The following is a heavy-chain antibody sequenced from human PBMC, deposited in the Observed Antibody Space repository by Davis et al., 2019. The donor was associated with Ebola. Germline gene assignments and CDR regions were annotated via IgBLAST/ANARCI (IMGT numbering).Heavy chain of an antibody. Sequence: PSETLSLTCTVSGGSISNYYWTWIRRSPGKPMEWLGWLYYTGGTNYNPSFRSRVAISADMSRNQISLQLTSVTVADTGTYYCARGRSAKWDLPYPDSWGRGTLVVVSS. CDR2: LYYTGGT. V-gene: IGHV4-59*08. CDR1: GGSISNYY. CDR3: ARGRSAKWDLPYPDS. D-gene: IGHD1-26*01. J-gene: IGHJ4*02.